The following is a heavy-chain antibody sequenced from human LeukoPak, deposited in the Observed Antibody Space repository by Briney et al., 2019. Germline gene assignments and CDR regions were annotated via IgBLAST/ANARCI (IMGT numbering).Heavy chain of an antibody. CDR1: GGTFSSYA. V-gene: IGHV1-69*06. J-gene: IGHJ4*02. D-gene: IGHD3-10*01. Sequence: SVKVSCKASGGTFSSYAISWVRQAPGQGLEWMGGIIPIFGTANYAQKFQGRVTITADKSTSTAYMELSSLKAADTAMYYCARQRSSRDRFDYWGQGTLVTVSS. CDR3: ARQRSSRDRFDY. CDR2: IIPIFGTA.